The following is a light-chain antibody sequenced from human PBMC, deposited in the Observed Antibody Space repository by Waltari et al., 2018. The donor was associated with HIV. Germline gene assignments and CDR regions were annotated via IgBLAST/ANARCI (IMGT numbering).Light chain of an antibody. CDR1: SSNIGNNY. CDR2: DNH. Sequence: QSVLTQPPSVSAAPGQKITISCSGSSSNIGNNYLSWYQQLPGTAPKLLIYDNHKRPAGIPDRFSGSKSGTSATLGITGLQTGDEADYYCGTWDSSLSAGVFGGGTKVTVL. J-gene: IGLJ2*01. CDR3: GTWDSSLSAGV. V-gene: IGLV1-51*01.